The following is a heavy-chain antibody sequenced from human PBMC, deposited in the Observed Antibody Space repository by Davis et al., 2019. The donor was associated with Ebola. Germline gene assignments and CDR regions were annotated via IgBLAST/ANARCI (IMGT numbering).Heavy chain of an antibody. CDR1: GYTFTDYY. D-gene: IGHD5-12*01. V-gene: IGHV1-2*02. CDR2: INPNSGGT. J-gene: IGHJ4*02. CDR3: AKDFPGWFTGYG. Sequence: ASVKVSCKASGYTFTDYYVHWVRQAPGQGLEWMGWINPNSGGTNFALRFQGRVSLTRDTSITTAYMELRSLRSDDAAMYYCAKDFPGWFTGYGWGQGTLV.